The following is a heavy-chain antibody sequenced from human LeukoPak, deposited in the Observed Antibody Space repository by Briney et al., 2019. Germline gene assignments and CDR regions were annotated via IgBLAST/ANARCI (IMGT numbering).Heavy chain of an antibody. CDR1: GGTFSSYA. CDR3: ARVGPDTAMDDY. D-gene: IGHD5-18*01. Sequence: ASVKVSCKASGGTFSSYAISWVRQAPGQGLEWMGIINPSGGSTSYAQKFQGRVTMTRDTSTSTVYMELSSLRSEDTAVYYCARVGPDTAMDDYWGQGTLVTVSS. J-gene: IGHJ4*02. CDR2: INPSGGST. V-gene: IGHV1-46*01.